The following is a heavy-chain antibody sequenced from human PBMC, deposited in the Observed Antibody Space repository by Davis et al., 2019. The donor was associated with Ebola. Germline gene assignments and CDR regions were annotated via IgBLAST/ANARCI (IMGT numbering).Heavy chain of an antibody. D-gene: IGHD1-7*01. CDR3: ARVRGITGTTSRFDY. V-gene: IGHV4-34*01. CDR1: GGSFSGYY. CDR2: INHSGST. Sequence: SETLSLTCAVSGGSFSGYYWSWIRQPPGKGLEWIGEINHSGSTNYNPSLKSRVTISVDTSKNQCPLKLSSVTAADTAVYYCARVRGITGTTSRFDYWGQGTLVTVSS. J-gene: IGHJ4*02.